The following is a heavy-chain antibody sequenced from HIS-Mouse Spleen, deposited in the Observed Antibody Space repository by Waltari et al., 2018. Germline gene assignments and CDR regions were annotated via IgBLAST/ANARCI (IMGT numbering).Heavy chain of an antibody. J-gene: IGHJ4*02. CDR3: AYGDYFDY. CDR1: GGSIRSSSSY. D-gene: IGHD4-17*01. CDR2: IYYSGST. V-gene: IGHV4-39*01. Sequence: QLQLQESGPGLVTPSETLSLTCTVSGGSIRSSSSYWGWIRQPPGKGLEWIGSIYYSGSTYYNPSLKSRVTISVDTSKNQFSLKLSSVTAADTAVYYCAYGDYFDYWGQGTLVTVSS.